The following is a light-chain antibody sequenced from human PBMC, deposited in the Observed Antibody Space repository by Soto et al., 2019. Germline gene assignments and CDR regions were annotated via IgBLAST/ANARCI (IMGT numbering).Light chain of an antibody. CDR3: PQLNRYPSS. Sequence: DIQLTQSPSLLSASVGDRVTITCRASQGISSYLAWYQQKPGKAPKLLIYAASTLHSGVPSRFSGGRSGREFTLTISSLQPEDFATHYSPQLNRYPSSFGQGTRLDIX. V-gene: IGKV1-9*01. CDR2: AAS. CDR1: QGISSY. J-gene: IGKJ5*01.